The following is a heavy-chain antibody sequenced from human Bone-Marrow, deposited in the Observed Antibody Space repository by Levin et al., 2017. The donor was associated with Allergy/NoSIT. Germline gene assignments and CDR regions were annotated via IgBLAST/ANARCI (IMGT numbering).Heavy chain of an antibody. Sequence: SETLSLTCTVSGDSISTSGYYWGWIRQPPGTGLEWIGNIYYSGRTYYNPSLKSRATISVDTSKSQFSLKLSSVTAADTAVYYCARLIDTSSYDPYPESGLFFHHWGQGTLVTVSS. CDR2: IYYSGRT. V-gene: IGHV4-39*01. CDR1: GDSISTSGYY. J-gene: IGHJ1*01. D-gene: IGHD6-6*01. CDR3: ARLIDTSSYDPYPESGLFFHH.